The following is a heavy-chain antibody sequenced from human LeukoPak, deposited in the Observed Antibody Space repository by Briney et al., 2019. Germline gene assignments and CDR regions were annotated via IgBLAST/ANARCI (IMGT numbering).Heavy chain of an antibody. Sequence: ASVKVSCKASGYTFTSYYMYWVRQAPGQGLEWMGLINPTGGSTGYAQKFQGRVTMTRSTSISTAYMELSSLRSEDTAVYYCARGRNSRIRLFNWFDPWGQGTLVTVSS. D-gene: IGHD3-22*01. CDR2: INPTGGST. CDR3: ARGRNSRIRLFNWFDP. V-gene: IGHV1-46*01. CDR1: GYTFTSYY. J-gene: IGHJ5*02.